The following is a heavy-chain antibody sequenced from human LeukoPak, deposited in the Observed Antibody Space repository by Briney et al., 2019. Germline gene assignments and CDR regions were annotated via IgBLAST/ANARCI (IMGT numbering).Heavy chain of an antibody. CDR3: AKGTGVWGSYRLDQFDY. D-gene: IGHD3-16*02. CDR1: GFTFSSYW. CDR2: INSDGSST. Sequence: PGGSLRLSCAASGFTFSSYWMHWVRQAPGKGLVWVSRINSDGSSTSYADSVKGRFTISRDNAKNTLYLQMNSLRAEDTAVYYCAKGTGVWGSYRLDQFDYWGQGTLVTVSS. J-gene: IGHJ4*02. V-gene: IGHV3-74*01.